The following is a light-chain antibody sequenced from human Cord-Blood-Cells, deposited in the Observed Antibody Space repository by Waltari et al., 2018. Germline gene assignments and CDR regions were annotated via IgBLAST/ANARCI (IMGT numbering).Light chain of an antibody. CDR1: QSISSY. V-gene: IGKV1-39*01. J-gene: IGKJ5*01. CDR3: QQSYSSPIT. CDR2: AAS. Sequence: DIQMTQSPSSLSASVGDRVTITCRASQSISSYLNWYQQRPGKAPKLLIYAASSLQSGVPSRFSGSGSGTEFTLTISSVQPEDFATYYCQQSYSSPITCGQGTRLEIK.